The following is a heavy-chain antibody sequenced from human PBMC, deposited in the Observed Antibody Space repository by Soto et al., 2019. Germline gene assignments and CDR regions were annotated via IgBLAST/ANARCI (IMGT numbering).Heavy chain of an antibody. Sequence: QVQLVQSGAEVKKPGSSVKVSCKAAGGTFSNYGVSWVRQAPGQGLEWMGGTIPIFGTPNNAQKFQGRVTFSADESTRTAYMELSSLRSEDTAVYYGARDRGPAAINEAFDIWGQGTMVSVSS. D-gene: IGHD2-2*01. CDR1: GGTFSNYG. CDR3: ARDRGPAAINEAFDI. V-gene: IGHV1-69*01. J-gene: IGHJ3*02. CDR2: TIPIFGTP.